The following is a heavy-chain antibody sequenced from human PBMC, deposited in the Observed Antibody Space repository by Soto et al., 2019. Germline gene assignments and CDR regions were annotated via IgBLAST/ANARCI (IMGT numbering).Heavy chain of an antibody. Sequence: SVKVSCKASGGTFSSYAISWVRQAPGQGLEWMGGIIPIFGTANYAQKFQGRVTITADESTSTAYMELSSLRSEDTAVYYCARLGYCSSTSCYLLLLYGMDVWGQGXTVTVYS. D-gene: IGHD2-2*01. CDR1: GGTFSSYA. CDR2: IIPIFGTA. CDR3: ARLGYCSSTSCYLLLLYGMDV. V-gene: IGHV1-69*13. J-gene: IGHJ6*02.